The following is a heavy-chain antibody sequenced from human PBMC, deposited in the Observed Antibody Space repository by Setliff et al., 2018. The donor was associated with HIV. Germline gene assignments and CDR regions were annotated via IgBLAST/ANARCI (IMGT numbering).Heavy chain of an antibody. J-gene: IGHJ4*02. CDR1: GYSFTTYF. V-gene: IGHV1-69-2*01. Sequence: ASVKVSCKASGYSFTTYFMHWVRQAPGKGLECMGRVDPEDGETIYAERFRGRISLTADTSAATAYMVLSSLRSEDTALYYCGTVRIAVPDDFDFWGQGTLVTVSS. CDR3: GTVRIAVPDDFDF. D-gene: IGHD6-19*01. CDR2: VDPEDGET.